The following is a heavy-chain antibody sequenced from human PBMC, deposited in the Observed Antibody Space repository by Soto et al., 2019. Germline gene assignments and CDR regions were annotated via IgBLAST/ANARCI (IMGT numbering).Heavy chain of an antibody. CDR2: IIPIFGTA. D-gene: IGHD1-26*01. V-gene: IGHV1-69*13. J-gene: IGHJ4*02. CDR1: GGTFSSYA. CDR3: ARTSGSYKDAGFVVDY. Sequence: ASVKVSCKASGGTFSSYAISWVRQAPGQGLEWMGGIIPIFGTANYAQKFQGRVTITADESTSTAYMELSSLRSEDTAVYYCARTSGSYKDAGFVVDYWGQGTLVTVSS.